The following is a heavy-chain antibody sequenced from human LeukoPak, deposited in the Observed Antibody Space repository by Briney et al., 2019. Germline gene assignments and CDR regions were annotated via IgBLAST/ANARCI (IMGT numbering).Heavy chain of an antibody. CDR3: ARDGYYDSSGYYPEHFDY. V-gene: IGHV7-4-1*02. D-gene: IGHD3-22*01. CDR2: INTNTGRP. CDR1: GYSFTSCA. J-gene: IGHJ4*02. Sequence: PVASVKVSCKASGYSFTSCAMNWVRQAPGQGLEWMGWINTNTGRPTYAQGFTGRFVFSLDTSISTAYLQISSLKAEDTAVYYCARDGYYDSSGYYPEHFDYWGQGTLVTVSS.